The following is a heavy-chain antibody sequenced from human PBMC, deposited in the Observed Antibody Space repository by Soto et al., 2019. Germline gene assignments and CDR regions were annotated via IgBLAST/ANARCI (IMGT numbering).Heavy chain of an antibody. CDR1: GCTFTHYW. J-gene: IGHJ6*02. CDR3: AASIFYYGMDV. V-gene: IGHV5-51*01. Sequence: GECLTSSYRSSGCTFTHYWIGWVRQMPGKGLEWMGIIYPGDSDTKYNPSFQGQVTISADKSITTTYLQWSSLKASDTAIYYCAASIFYYGMDVWGQGTTVTVSS. CDR2: IYPGDSDT.